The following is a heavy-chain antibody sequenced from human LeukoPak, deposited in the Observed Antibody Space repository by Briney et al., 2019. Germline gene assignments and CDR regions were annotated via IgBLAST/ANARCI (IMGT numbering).Heavy chain of an antibody. CDR3: ARGIIVGATWGENDNWFDP. CDR2: IFYSGST. CDR1: SGSISTSNYY. J-gene: IGHJ5*02. Sequence: SETLSLTCTVSSGSISTSNYYWGWVRQPRGRARGWIVNIFYSGSTYYSPSLKRRVTISVDKTKNQFSRKLSSVTAADTAVYYCARGIIVGATWGENDNWFDPWGQGTLVTVSS. V-gene: IGHV4-61*05. D-gene: IGHD1-26*01.